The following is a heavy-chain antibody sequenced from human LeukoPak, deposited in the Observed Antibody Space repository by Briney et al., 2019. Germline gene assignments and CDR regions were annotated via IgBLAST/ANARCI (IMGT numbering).Heavy chain of an antibody. Sequence: SQTLSLTCAISRDSVSSNSAAWNWIRQSPSRGLEWLGRTYYRSKWYNDYAVSVKSRITINPDTSKNQFSLQLNSVTPEDTAVYYCARAMITFGGVIVSNWFDPWGQGTLVTVSS. V-gene: IGHV6-1*01. CDR3: ARAMITFGGVIVSNWFDP. D-gene: IGHD3-16*02. CDR2: TYYRSKWYN. J-gene: IGHJ5*02. CDR1: RDSVSSNSAA.